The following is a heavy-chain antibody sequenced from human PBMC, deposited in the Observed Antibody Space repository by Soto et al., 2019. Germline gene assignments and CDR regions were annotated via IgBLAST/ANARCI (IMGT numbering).Heavy chain of an antibody. D-gene: IGHD5-12*01. Sequence: QVQLQESGPGLVKPSQTLSLTCTVSGGSISSGAYYWSWIRQHPGKGLEWIGYIHYSGSTYYNPSLKSRVTISVDTSKNQFSLKLSSVTAADTAVYYCARESRDGFNSPFDYWGQGTLVTVSS. V-gene: IGHV4-31*03. CDR2: IHYSGST. CDR3: ARESRDGFNSPFDY. CDR1: GGSISSGAYY. J-gene: IGHJ4*02.